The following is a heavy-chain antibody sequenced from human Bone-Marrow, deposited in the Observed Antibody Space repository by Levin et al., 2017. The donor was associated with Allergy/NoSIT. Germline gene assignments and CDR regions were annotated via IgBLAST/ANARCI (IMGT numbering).Heavy chain of an antibody. CDR2: IRDKVFGGTT. CDR1: GLTFGDYS. CDR3: STGQRGSGGLAFDS. D-gene: IGHD3-10*01. Sequence: PGGSLRLSCTASGLTFGDYSMNWFRQAPGEGLEWVGIIRDKVFGGTTDYGASVKGRFTVSRDDSKSIAYLQMNNLKSEDTAVYYFSTGQRGSGGLAFDSWSQGTVVTVSS. V-gene: IGHV3-49*03. J-gene: IGHJ3*02.